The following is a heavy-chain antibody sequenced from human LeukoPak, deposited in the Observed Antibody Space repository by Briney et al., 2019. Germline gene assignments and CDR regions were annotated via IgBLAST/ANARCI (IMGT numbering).Heavy chain of an antibody. CDR3: ARAPSRYDVLTGYYGGWFDS. J-gene: IGHJ5*01. D-gene: IGHD3-9*01. CDR2: INHSGSR. CDR1: GGSFSGYY. Sequence: SETLSLTCAVYGGSFSGYYWSWIRQPPGKGLEWIGEINHSGSRNYNPSLKSRVTISVDTSKNQFSLKLSSVTAADMAVYYCARAPSRYDVLTGYYGGWFDSWGQGTLVTVSS. V-gene: IGHV4-34*01.